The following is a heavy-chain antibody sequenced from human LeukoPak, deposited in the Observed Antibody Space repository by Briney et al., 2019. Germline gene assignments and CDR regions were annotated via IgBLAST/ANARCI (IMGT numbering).Heavy chain of an antibody. D-gene: IGHD3-22*01. CDR3: ARGSRVVARY. CDR2: NNHSGST. J-gene: IGHJ4*02. Sequence: PSETLSLTCAVYGGSFSGYYWSWIRQPPGKGMEWVGENNHSGSTNYNPSLKSRVTISVDTSKNQFSLKLSSVTAADTAVYYCARGSRVVARYWGQGTLVTVSS. CDR1: GGSFSGYY. V-gene: IGHV4-34*01.